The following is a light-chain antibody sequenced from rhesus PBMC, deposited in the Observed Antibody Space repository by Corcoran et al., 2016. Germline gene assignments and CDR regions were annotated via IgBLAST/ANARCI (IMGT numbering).Light chain of an antibody. CDR3: QQYNSAPFT. CDR1: LGISSW. J-gene: IGKJ3*01. V-gene: IGKV1-21*01. Sequence: DIQMTQSPSSLSASVGDRVTITCRASLGISSWLAWYQQKPGKAFKLLIYKASRLQSGVSSRFRGGGSGTDFTLTINRLQPEDSATYDCQQYNSAPFTFGPGAKLGI. CDR2: KAS.